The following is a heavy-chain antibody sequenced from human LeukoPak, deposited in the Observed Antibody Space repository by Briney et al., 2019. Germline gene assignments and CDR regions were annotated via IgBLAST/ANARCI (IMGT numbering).Heavy chain of an antibody. D-gene: IGHD3-3*01. CDR2: IYPGDSDT. CDR1: GYSFTSYW. V-gene: IGHV5-51*01. Sequence: GGPLKISFKGSGYSFTSYWIGWVRQMPGKGLEWMGIIYPGDSDTRYRPSFQGQVTISADKCISTAYLQGRSLEASDTAMSYCARHTYHASGYYKAFDIWGQGTMVTVSS. CDR3: ARHTYHASGYYKAFDI. J-gene: IGHJ3*02.